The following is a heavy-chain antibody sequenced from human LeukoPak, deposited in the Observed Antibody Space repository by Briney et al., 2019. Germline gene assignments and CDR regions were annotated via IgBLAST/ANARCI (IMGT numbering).Heavy chain of an antibody. Sequence: SETLSLTCTVSGDSINNYYWSWTRQPPGKGLEWIGYIYYSGSTYYNPSLKSRVTISVDTSKNQFSLKLSSVTAADTAVYYCAREERLGELSLFDYWGQGTLVTVSS. CDR3: AREERLGELSLFDY. D-gene: IGHD3-16*02. CDR2: IYYSGST. V-gene: IGHV4-59*12. CDR1: GDSINNYY. J-gene: IGHJ4*02.